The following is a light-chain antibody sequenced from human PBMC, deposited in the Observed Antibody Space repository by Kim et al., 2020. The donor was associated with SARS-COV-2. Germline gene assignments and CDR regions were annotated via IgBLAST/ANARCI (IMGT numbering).Light chain of an antibody. CDR3: SAWDSSLTAWV. Sequence: TASLPFPGHRNNLATHGAPWLQLYPGHPPNLLFYRSNDRPSGISDTLSASRSGNTASLTITGLQPEDEADYYCSAWDSSLTAWVFRGATQLTVL. CDR1: RNNLATHG. V-gene: IGLV10-54*01. J-gene: IGLJ3*02. CDR2: RSN.